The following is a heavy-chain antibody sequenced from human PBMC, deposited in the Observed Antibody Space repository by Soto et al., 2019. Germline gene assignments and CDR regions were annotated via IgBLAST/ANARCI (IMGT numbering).Heavy chain of an antibody. D-gene: IGHD6-19*01. Sequence: QVQLVQSGAEVKKPGSSVKVSCKDSGGTFSSYTISWVRQAPGQGLEWMGRIIPILGIANYAQKFHGRVTITADKSTSSAYMELSSLRCEDTAVYYCARDLDIAVAGNLDYWGQGTLVTVSS. CDR3: ARDLDIAVAGNLDY. CDR2: IIPILGIA. J-gene: IGHJ4*02. CDR1: GGTFSSYT. V-gene: IGHV1-69*08.